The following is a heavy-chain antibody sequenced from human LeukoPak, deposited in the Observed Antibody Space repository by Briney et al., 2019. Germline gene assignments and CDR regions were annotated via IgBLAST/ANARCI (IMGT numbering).Heavy chain of an antibody. CDR1: GYTFTGYY. CDR3: ARRYCSSTSCYFDY. V-gene: IGHV1-2*02. CDR2: INPNSGGT. J-gene: IGHJ4*02. D-gene: IGHD2-2*01. Sequence: ASVKVSCKASGYTFTGYYMHWVRQAPGQGLEWMGWINPNSGGTNYAQKFQGRATMTRDTSISTAYMELSRLRSDDTAVYYCARRYCSSTSCYFDYWGQGTLVTVSS.